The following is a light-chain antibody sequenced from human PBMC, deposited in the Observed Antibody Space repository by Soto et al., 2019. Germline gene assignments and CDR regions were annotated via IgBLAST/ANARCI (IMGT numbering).Light chain of an antibody. CDR2: EVS. CDR3: CSFTSSSTVV. J-gene: IGLJ3*02. Sequence: QSVLTQPASVSGSPGQSITISCTGTSSDVGSHNFVSWYQQRPGKAPKLMIFEVSNRPSGVSSRFSGSKSGNTASLTISGLQAEDEADYYCCSFTSSSTVVFGGGTQLTVL. V-gene: IGLV2-14*01. CDR1: SSDVGSHNF.